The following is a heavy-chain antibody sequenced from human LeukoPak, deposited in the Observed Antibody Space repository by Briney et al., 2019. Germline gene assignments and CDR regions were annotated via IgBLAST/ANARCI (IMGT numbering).Heavy chain of an antibody. CDR1: VGSFSGYY. J-gene: IGHJ3*02. V-gene: IGHV4-34*01. CDR2: VNHSGST. D-gene: IGHD3-3*01. Sequence: SEALSLTCAVYVGSFSGYYWSWIRQPPGKGLEWIGEVNHSGSTNYNPSLKSRVTISVDTSKNQFSLKLSSVTAADTAVYYCARVEKTDCDFWSGSKSSVAAFDIWGQGTKVTVSP. CDR3: ARVEKTDCDFWSGSKSSVAAFDI.